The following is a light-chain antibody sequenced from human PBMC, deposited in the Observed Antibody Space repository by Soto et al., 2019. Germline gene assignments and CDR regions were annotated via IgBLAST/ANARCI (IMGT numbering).Light chain of an antibody. Sequence: EIVLTQSPGTLSLTPEERATLSCRASQSVSSSYLAWYQQKPGQAPRLLIYGASSRATGIPDRFSGSGSATDFTLTISRLEPEDFAVYYCQQYGNSPLTFGGGTKVEIK. J-gene: IGKJ4*01. CDR3: QQYGNSPLT. CDR2: GAS. V-gene: IGKV3-20*01. CDR1: QSVSSSY.